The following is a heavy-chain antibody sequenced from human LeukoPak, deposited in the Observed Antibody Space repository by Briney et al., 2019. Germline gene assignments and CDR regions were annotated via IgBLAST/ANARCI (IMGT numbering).Heavy chain of an antibody. CDR3: ARVSEDYSSGWYEEYFQY. CDR2: IWYDGSKK. CDR1: GFTFSSYS. Sequence: PGGSLRLSCAASGFTFSSYSMNWVRQAPGKGLEWVAVIWYDGSKKNYADSVKGRFTISRDNSENTLNLQMTSLRAEDTAVYYRARVSEDYSSGWYEEYFQYWGQGTLVIVSS. D-gene: IGHD6-19*01. V-gene: IGHV3-33*08. J-gene: IGHJ1*01.